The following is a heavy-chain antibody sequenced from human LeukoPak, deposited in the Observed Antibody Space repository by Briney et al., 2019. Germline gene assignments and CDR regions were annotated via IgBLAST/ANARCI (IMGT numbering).Heavy chain of an antibody. J-gene: IGHJ4*02. V-gene: IGHV2-5*02. CDR1: GFSLNPRGVG. D-gene: IGHD3-22*01. CDR3: AHRKNYYDSSVFDN. Sequence: SGPTLVNPTQTLTLTCTFSGFSLNPRGVGVGWIRQPPGRALEWLALIYWDDDRRYSPSLKSRLTITEDTSKNQVVLTMTNMDPVDTATYFCAHRKNYYDSSVFDNWGQGTLVTVSS. CDR2: IYWDDDR.